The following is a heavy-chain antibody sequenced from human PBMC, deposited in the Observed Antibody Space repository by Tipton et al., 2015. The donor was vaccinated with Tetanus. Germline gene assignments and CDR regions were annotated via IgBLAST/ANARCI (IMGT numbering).Heavy chain of an antibody. J-gene: IGHJ4*02. Sequence: LRLSCSVSGGSVSNRTLYWGWIRQSPGKGLEWIGGIYYTGGSYYFPSFKNRVTLSVDTSKHQFSLRLTSVTAADTAVYYCAGRKGFYRPFDYWGQGHLVTVSS. V-gene: IGHV4-39*01. CDR1: GGSVSNRTLY. D-gene: IGHD3-3*01. CDR2: IYYTGGS. CDR3: AGRKGFYRPFDY.